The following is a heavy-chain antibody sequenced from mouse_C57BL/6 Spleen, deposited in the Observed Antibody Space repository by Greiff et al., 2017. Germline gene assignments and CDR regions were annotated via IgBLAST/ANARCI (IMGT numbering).Heavy chain of an antibody. CDR2: IDPENGDT. Sequence: EVKLMESGAELVRPGASVKLSCTASGFNIKDDYMHWVKQRPEQGLEWIGWIDPENGDTEYASKFQGKATITADTSSNTAYLQLSSLTSEDTAVYYCTISDGSSPFAYWGQGTLVTVSA. CDR1: GFNIKDDY. CDR3: TISDGSSPFAY. J-gene: IGHJ3*01. V-gene: IGHV14-4*01. D-gene: IGHD1-1*01.